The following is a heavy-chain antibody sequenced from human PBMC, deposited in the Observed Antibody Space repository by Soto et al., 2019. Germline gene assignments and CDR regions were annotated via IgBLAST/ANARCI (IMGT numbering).Heavy chain of an antibody. CDR2: ISGGGGST. V-gene: IGHV3-23*01. CDR3: AKAYPPANYYYYYGMDV. D-gene: IGHD2-2*01. CDR1: GFTFSSYA. J-gene: IGHJ6*02. Sequence: GGSLRLSCAASGFTFSSYAMSWVRQAPGKGLEWVSAISGGGGSTYNADSVKGRFTNSRDNSKNTLYLQMNSLRAEDTAVYYCAKAYPPANYYYYYGMDVWGQGTTVTVSS.